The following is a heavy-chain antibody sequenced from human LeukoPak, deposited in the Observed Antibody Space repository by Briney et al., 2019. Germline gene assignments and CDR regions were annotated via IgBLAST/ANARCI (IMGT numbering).Heavy chain of an antibody. J-gene: IGHJ4*02. CDR3: ARGSGWYPFDY. CDR1: GGTFSSYA. CDR2: ISPIFGTA. Sequence: ASVKVSCKASGGTFSSYAISWVRQAPGQGLEWMGRISPIFGTANYAQKFQGRVTITTDESTSTAYMELSSLRSEDTAVYYCARGSGWYPFDYWGQGTLVTASS. D-gene: IGHD6-19*01. V-gene: IGHV1-69*05.